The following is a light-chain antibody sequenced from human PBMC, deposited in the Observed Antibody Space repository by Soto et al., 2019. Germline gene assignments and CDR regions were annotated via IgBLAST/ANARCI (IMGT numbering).Light chain of an antibody. Sequence: EIVLTQSPGTLSLSPWERATLSCRASQSISSSYLAWYQQKPGQAPRLLIYDASSRATGIPDRFSGSGSGTDFTLTISRVEPEDFAVYYCQHCGTSPFTFGPGTKVDI. J-gene: IGKJ3*01. CDR1: QSISSSY. CDR2: DAS. V-gene: IGKV3-20*01. CDR3: QHCGTSPFT.